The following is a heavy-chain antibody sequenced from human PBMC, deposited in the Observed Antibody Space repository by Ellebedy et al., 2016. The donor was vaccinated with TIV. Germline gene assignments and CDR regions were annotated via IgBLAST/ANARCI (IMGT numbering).Heavy chain of an antibody. D-gene: IGHD2-21*02. CDR1: GGSLTTKF. CDR2: IFYTGST. J-gene: IGHJ4*02. V-gene: IGHV4-59*01. Sequence: MPSETLSLTCTVSGGSLTTKFWSWVRQPPGKGLVWLGDIFYTGSTNYNPSLRSRITISVDRSKNQFSLKLTSVTAADTAVYYCARMRYCGGDCWYFDYWGQGTLVTVSS. CDR3: ARMRYCGGDCWYFDY.